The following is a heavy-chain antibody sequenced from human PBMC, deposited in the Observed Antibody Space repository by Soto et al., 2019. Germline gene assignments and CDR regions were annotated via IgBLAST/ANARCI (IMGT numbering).Heavy chain of an antibody. CDR2: TYDSGSA. J-gene: IGHJ6*02. V-gene: IGHV4-30-2*01. D-gene: IGHD3-10*01. Sequence: TLSLTCAVSGGSISSGGYSWSWIRQPPGKGLYLIGYTYDSGSAYYNPSLKSRVTISLARSKNQFSLKLRSVTAADTAVYYSARDRVYYGMDVWGQGTTVNV. CDR3: ARDRVYYGMDV. CDR1: GGSISSGGYS.